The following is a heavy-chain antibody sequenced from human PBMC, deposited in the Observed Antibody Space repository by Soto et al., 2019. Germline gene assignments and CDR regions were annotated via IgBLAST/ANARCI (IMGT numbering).Heavy chain of an antibody. CDR1: GFNVSYSY. CDR3: ARATYSGFGLDS. D-gene: IGHD6-19*01. Sequence: SGGSLRLSCLASGFNVSYSYITWIRQAPGKGLEWISYTSGGGGTTYYADSVKGRFTMSRDNAKNSLFLQLNSLKRDDTAVYYCARATYSGFGLDSWGQGTLVTVSS. V-gene: IGHV3-11*01. CDR2: TSGGGGTT. J-gene: IGHJ5*01.